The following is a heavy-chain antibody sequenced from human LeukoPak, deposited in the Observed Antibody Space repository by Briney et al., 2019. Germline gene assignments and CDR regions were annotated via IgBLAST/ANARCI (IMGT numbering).Heavy chain of an antibody. CDR2: IYYSGST. J-gene: IGHJ4*02. CDR1: GGSISSSSYY. CDR3: ASAGYDYVWGSYRYGPDY. D-gene: IGHD3-16*02. V-gene: IGHV4-39*01. Sequence: SETLSLTCTVSGGSISSSSYYWGWIRQPPGKGLEWIGSIYYSGSTYYNPSLKSRVTISVDTSKNQFSLKLSSVTAADTAVYYCASAGYDYVWGSYRYGPDYWGQGTLVTVSS.